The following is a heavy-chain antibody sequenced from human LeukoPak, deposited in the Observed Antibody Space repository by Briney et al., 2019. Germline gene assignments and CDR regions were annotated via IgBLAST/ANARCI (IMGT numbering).Heavy chain of an antibody. Sequence: ASVKVSCKASGYTFTSYDINWVRQATGQGLEWMGWMNPNSGNTGYAQKFQGRVTMTRDTSISTAYMELSRLRSDDTAVYYCARALVVVEDYWGQGTLVTVSS. CDR1: GYTFTSYD. V-gene: IGHV1-8*01. D-gene: IGHD2-15*01. CDR2: MNPNSGNT. J-gene: IGHJ4*02. CDR3: ARALVVVEDY.